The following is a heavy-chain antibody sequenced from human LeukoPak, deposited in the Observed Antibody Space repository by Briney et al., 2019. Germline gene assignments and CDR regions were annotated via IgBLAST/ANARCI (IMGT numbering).Heavy chain of an antibody. D-gene: IGHD3-22*01. CDR1: GGSISSYY. CDR3: ARWYYDSSGYRYFDY. V-gene: IGHV4-59*01. Sequence: SETLSLTCTVSGGSISSYYWTWIRQPPGKGLEWIGNIDYSGNTKYNPSLKSRVTISVDTSKNQFSLKLSSVTAADTAVFFCARWYYDSSGYRYFDYWGQGTLVTVSS. J-gene: IGHJ4*01. CDR2: IDYSGNT.